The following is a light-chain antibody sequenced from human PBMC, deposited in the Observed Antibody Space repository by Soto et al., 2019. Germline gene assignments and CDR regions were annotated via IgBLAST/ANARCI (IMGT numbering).Light chain of an antibody. CDR3: VAWDDNLRARV. J-gene: IGLJ3*02. Sequence: QSVLTQPPSLSGTPGQTVTISCFGSRSNIGSSIVHWYQQLPGTAPKHLIYMNNQRPSGVPDRFSGSKSGTSASLVISGLRSEDEADYYCVAWDDNLRARVFGGGTKLT. CDR1: RSNIGSSI. V-gene: IGLV1-47*01. CDR2: MNN.